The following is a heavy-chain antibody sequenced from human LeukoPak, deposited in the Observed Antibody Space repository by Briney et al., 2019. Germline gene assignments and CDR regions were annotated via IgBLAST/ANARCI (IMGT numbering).Heavy chain of an antibody. D-gene: IGHD3-10*01. V-gene: IGHV4-34*01. CDR2: INHSGST. CDR1: GGSFSGYY. CDR3: ARTNYYGSGSYGD. Sequence: ETLSLTCAVYGGSFSGYYWSWIRQPPGKGLEWIGEINHSGSTNYNPSLKSRVTISVDTSKNQFSLKLSSVTAADTAVYYCARTNYYGSGSYGDWGQGTLVTVSS. J-gene: IGHJ4*02.